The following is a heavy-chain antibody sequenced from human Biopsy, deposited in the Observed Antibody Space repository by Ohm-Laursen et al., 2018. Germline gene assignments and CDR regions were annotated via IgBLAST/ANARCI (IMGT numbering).Heavy chain of an antibody. D-gene: IGHD3-3*01. J-gene: IGHJ4*02. CDR2: ISWDGGSE. Sequence: SLRLSCAASGFTFDDHDMHWVRQAPGEGLEWVSGISWDGGSEGYADSVKGRFTISRDNAKNSLFLQMNSLTTEDTALYYCVRGYSSSWSGYLDHWGQGTLVTVSS. CDR3: VRGYSSSWSGYLDH. V-gene: IGHV3-9*01. CDR1: GFTFDDHD.